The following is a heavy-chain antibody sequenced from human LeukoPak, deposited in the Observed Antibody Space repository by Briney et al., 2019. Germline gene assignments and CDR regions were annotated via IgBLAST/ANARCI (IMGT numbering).Heavy chain of an antibody. V-gene: IGHV1-18*04. CDR2: ISAYNGNT. CDR3: ARDRYYDILTGYEDYYYYGMDV. J-gene: IGHJ6*02. Sequence: ASVKVSCKASGYTFTGYYMHWVRQAPGQGLEWMGWISAYNGNTNYAQKLQGRVTMTTDTSTSTAYMELRSLRSDDTAVYYCARDRYYDILTGYEDYYYYGMDVWGQGTTVTVSS. CDR1: GYTFTGYY. D-gene: IGHD3-9*01.